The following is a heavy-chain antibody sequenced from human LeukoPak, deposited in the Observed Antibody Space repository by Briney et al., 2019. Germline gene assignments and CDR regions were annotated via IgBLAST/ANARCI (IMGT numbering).Heavy chain of an antibody. CDR2: IGYDGSNK. J-gene: IGHJ4*02. CDR3: AKEIYYDSSAFFDY. D-gene: IGHD3-22*01. Sequence: GGSLRLSCAASGFSFSGYGIHWVRQAPGKGLEWVAVIGYDGSNKYYADSVKGRFTISRDNSKNTLYLQMNSLRTEDTAVYFCAKEIYYDSSAFFDYWGQGTLVTVSS. CDR1: GFSFSGYG. V-gene: IGHV3-30*18.